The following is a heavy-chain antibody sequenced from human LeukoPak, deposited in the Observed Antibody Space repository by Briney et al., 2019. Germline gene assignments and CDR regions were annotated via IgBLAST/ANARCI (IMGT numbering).Heavy chain of an antibody. Sequence: KASETLSLTCSVSGYSFTSGHYWGWIRQPPGKGLEWIANIYHTGSAHYNPSLKSRVSISVDTSTNQFSLKLSSETAADTAVYYRARYCTSTTCILRGFDYWGQGTLVTVSS. CDR1: GYSFTSGHY. CDR3: ARYCTSTTCILRGFDY. V-gene: IGHV4-38-2*01. J-gene: IGHJ4*02. D-gene: IGHD2-2*01. CDR2: IYHTGSA.